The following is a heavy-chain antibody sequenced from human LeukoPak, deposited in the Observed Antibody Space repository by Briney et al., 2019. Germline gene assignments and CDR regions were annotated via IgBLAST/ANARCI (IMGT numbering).Heavy chain of an antibody. D-gene: IGHD2-2*01. CDR2: INPSGGST. CDR3: ASYQRLEEGPPYYYYGMDV. Sequence: EASVKVSCKASGYTFTSYYMHWMRQAPGQGLEWMGIINPSGGSTSYAQKFQGRVTMTRDTSTSTVYMELSSLRSEDTAVYYCASYQRLEEGPPYYYYGMDVWGQGTTVTVSS. V-gene: IGHV1-46*01. CDR1: GYTFTSYY. J-gene: IGHJ6*02.